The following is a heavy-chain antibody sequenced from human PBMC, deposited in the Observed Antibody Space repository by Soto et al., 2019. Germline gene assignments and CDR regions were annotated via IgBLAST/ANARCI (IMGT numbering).Heavy chain of an antibody. CDR3: ARTVGATYYYYGMDV. Sequence: GGSLRLSCAASGFTFSSYGMHWVRQAPGKGLKWVAVISYDGSNKYYADSVKGRFTISRDNSKNTLYLQMNSLRAEDTAVYYCARTVGATYYYYGMDVWGQGTTVTVSS. CDR1: GFTFSSYG. CDR2: ISYDGSNK. J-gene: IGHJ6*02. D-gene: IGHD1-26*01. V-gene: IGHV3-30*03.